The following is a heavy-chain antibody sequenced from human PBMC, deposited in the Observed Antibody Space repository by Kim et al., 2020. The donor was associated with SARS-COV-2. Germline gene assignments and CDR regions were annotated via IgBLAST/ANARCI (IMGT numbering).Heavy chain of an antibody. V-gene: IGHV3-33*08. CDR2: IWYDGSNK. Sequence: GGSLRLSCAASGFTFSSYGMHWVRQAPGKGLEWVAVIWYDGSNKYYADSVKGRFTISRDNSKNTLYLQMNSLRAEDTAVYYCARARGGGDFDYWGQGTLVTVSS. D-gene: IGHD3-16*01. CDR3: ARARGGGDFDY. CDR1: GFTFSSYG. J-gene: IGHJ4*02.